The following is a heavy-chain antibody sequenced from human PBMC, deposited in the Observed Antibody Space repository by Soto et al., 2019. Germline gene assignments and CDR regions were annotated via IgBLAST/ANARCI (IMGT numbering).Heavy chain of an antibody. V-gene: IGHV3-33*01. CDR3: ARTGGYSGYDLAYYFDY. Sequence: GGSLRLSCAASGFTFSSYGMHWVRQAPGKGLEWVAVIWYDGSNKYYADSVKGRFTISRDNSKNTLYLQMNSLRAEDTAVYYCARTGGYSGYDLAYYFDYWGQGTLVTVSS. D-gene: IGHD5-12*01. CDR2: IWYDGSNK. J-gene: IGHJ4*02. CDR1: GFTFSSYG.